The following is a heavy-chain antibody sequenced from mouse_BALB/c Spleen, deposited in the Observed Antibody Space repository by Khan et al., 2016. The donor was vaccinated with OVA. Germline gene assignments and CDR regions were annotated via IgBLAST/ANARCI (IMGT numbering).Heavy chain of an antibody. J-gene: IGHJ3*01. D-gene: IGHD2-12*01. CDR1: GYPFSSYL. V-gene: IGHV1-5*01. Sequence: EVQPQESGTVLARPGAFVKMSCKTSGYPFSSYLIHWVKPRPGQGLEWVGDIYPGNNETTHNEKFKDKAKLTAGTSATTAFKDLSSLTNEDFAVYYGTSGEYSSFAYWGQGTLVTVSA. CDR2: IYPGNNET. CDR3: TSGEYSSFAY.